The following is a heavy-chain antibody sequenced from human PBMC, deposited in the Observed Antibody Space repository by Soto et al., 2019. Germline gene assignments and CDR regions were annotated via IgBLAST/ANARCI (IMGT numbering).Heavy chain of an antibody. CDR1: GFTFGSYW. CDR2: INPGGREK. V-gene: IGHV3-7*01. J-gene: IGHJ3*02. CDR3: AKYGSGNYGAYALDI. D-gene: IGHD3-10*01. Sequence: PGGSLRLSCADSGFTFGSYWMSWVRQAPGKGLEWVANINPGGREKNYVNSVKGRFSISRDDAERSHHLQMNSLRAEDTAVYYCAKYGSGNYGAYALDIWGQGTMVTVSS.